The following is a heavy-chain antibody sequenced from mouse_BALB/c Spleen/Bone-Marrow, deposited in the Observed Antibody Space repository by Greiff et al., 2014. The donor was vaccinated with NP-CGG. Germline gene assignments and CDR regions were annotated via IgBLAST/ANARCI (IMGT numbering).Heavy chain of an antibody. CDR3: TGYGNYVETSFAY. CDR1: GYGFTSYW. Sequence: VQLQQSGTVLARPGASVKMSCKASGYGFTSYWMHWVKQRPGQGLEWIGAIYPGNSDTRYNQKFKGKAKLTAVTSASTAYMELSSLTNEDSAVYYCTGYGNYVETSFAYWGQGTLVTVSA. J-gene: IGHJ3*01. D-gene: IGHD2-1*01. V-gene: IGHV1-5*01. CDR2: IYPGNSDT.